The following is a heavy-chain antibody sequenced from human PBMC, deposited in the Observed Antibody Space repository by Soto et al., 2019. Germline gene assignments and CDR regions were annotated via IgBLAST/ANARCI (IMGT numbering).Heavy chain of an antibody. V-gene: IGHV1-2*02. CDR1: GYPFSDNQ. J-gene: IGHJ5*02. D-gene: IGHD2-21*01. CDR2: INPKSDDT. Sequence: AAVKVSCKASGYPFSDNQIHWLRRAPGQGLEWMGRINPKSDDTNYAQKFQGRVTMTRDTSIDTAYLELTGLTSDDTATYYCARKHQLDYLRWGLDPWGQGTLVTVSS. CDR3: ARKHQLDYLRWGLDP.